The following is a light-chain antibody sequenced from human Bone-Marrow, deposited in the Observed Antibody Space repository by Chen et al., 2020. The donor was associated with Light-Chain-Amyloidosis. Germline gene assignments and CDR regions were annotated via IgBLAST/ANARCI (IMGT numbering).Light chain of an antibody. V-gene: IGLV1-40*01. CDR2: GNS. Sequence: QSVLTQPPSVSAAPGQRVTISCTGSSSNIGAGYDVHWYQQLPGTAPKLLIYGNSNRPSGVPDRFSGSKSGTSASLAITGLQAEDEADYYCQSYDSSLGYVFGTGTKVTVL. CDR3: QSYDSSLGYV. CDR1: SSNIGAGYD. J-gene: IGLJ1*01.